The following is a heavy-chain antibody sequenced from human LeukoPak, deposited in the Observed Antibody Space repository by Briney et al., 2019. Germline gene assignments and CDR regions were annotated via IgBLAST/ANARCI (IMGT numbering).Heavy chain of an antibody. J-gene: IGHJ4*02. CDR3: ARADDIVVVPPKD. CDR1: GFTFSSYS. D-gene: IGHD2-2*01. V-gene: IGHV3-21*04. Sequence: PGGSLRLSCAASGFTFSSYSMNWVRQAPGKGLEWVSSISSSSSYIYYADSVKGRFTISRDNAKNSLYLQMDSLRAEDTAIYYCARADDIVVVPPKDWGQGTLVTVSS. CDR2: ISSSSSYI.